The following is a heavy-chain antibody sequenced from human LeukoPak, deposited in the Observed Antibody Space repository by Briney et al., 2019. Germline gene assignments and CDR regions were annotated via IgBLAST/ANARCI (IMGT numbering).Heavy chain of an antibody. CDR2: IDYSGST. D-gene: IGHD3-9*01. J-gene: IGHJ4*02. CDR1: GGSIIPYY. CDR3: ARVDFDWIHDY. Sequence: SESLSLTCTVSGGSIIPYYWSWIRQPPGKGLEWIGYIDYSGSTNHNPSLKSRVTISVDTSKNQFSLKLSSVTAADTAVYYCARVDFDWIHDYWGQGTLVTVSS. V-gene: IGHV4-59*12.